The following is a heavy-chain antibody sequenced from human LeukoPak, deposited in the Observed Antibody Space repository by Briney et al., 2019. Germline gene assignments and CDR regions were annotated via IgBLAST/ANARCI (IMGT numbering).Heavy chain of an antibody. CDR1: GGSLSSSSYY. J-gene: IGHJ4*02. D-gene: IGHD4-17*01. Sequence: SETLSLTCTVSGGSLSSSSYYWGWIRQPPGKGLEWIGYIYYSGSTNYNPSPRSRVTISVDTSKNQFSLKLSSVTAADTAVYYCARGGNYGDYDGYFDYWGQGTLVTVSS. CDR3: ARGGNYGDYDGYFDY. V-gene: IGHV4-61*05. CDR2: IYYSGST.